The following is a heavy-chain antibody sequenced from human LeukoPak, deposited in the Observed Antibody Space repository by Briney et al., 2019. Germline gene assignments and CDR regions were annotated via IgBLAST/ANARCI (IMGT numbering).Heavy chain of an antibody. CDR1: GFAFSTSW. J-gene: IGHJ4*02. Sequence: GGSLRLSCAASGFAFSTSWMSWIRDTPGEGLEWGGDIKHDGSEKYYVDSVKGRFTISRDNAENSLYLRMNSLRVDDTAVYYCAREVKKGALDYWGQGILVTVSS. CDR2: IKHDGSEK. CDR3: AREVKKGALDY. D-gene: IGHD4/OR15-4a*01. V-gene: IGHV3-7*01.